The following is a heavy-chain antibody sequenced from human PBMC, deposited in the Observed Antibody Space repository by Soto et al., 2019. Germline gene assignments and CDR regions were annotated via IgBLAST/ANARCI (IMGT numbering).Heavy chain of an antibody. V-gene: IGHV1-69*04. CDR1: GYTFTSYY. J-gene: IGHJ6*02. CDR3: SRDGSGRQQTYGMDV. CDR2: IIPILGIA. D-gene: IGHD1-26*01. Sequence: SVKVSCKASGYTFTSYYMHWVRQAPGQRLEWMGRIIPILGIANYAQKFKGRVKITADKSTSTAYMDLSSLRSEDTAVYYCSRDGSGRQQTYGMDVWGQGTTVTVSS.